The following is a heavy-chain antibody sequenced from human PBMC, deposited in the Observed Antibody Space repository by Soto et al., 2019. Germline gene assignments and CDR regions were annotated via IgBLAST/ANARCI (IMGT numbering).Heavy chain of an antibody. Sequence: PGGSLRLSCAASGFTFSSYAMSWVRQAPGKGLEWVSAISGSGGSTYYADSVKGRFTISRDNSKNTLYLQMNSLRAEDTAVYYCAKDQRPYYDFWSGYGGPYYMDVWGKGTTVTVSS. J-gene: IGHJ6*03. V-gene: IGHV3-23*01. D-gene: IGHD3-3*01. CDR2: ISGSGGST. CDR1: GFTFSSYA. CDR3: AKDQRPYYDFWSGYGGPYYMDV.